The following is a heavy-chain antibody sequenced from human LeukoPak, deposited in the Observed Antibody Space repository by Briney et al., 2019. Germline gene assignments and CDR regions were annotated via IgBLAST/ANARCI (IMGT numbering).Heavy chain of an antibody. V-gene: IGHV1-69*04. D-gene: IGHD3-3*01. J-gene: IGHJ6*02. CDR2: IIPILGIA. Sequence: ASVKVSCKASGGTFSSYAISWVRQAPGHGLEWMGRIIPILGIANYAQKFQGRVTITADKSTSTAYMELSSLRSEDTAVYYCARSSSIFGVVMAPASNYYGMDVWGQGTTVTVSS. CDR1: GGTFSSYA. CDR3: ARSSSIFGVVMAPASNYYGMDV.